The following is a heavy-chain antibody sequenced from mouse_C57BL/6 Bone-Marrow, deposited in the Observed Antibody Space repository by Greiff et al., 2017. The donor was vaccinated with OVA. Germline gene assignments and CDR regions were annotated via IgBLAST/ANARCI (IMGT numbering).Heavy chain of an antibody. CDR2: ISNGGGST. J-gene: IGHJ4*01. V-gene: IGHV5-12*01. CDR3: ARHEDAMDY. Sequence: EVQRVESGGGLVQPGGSLKLSCAASGFTFSDYYMYWVRQTPEKRLEWVAYISNGGGSTYYPDTVKGRFTISRDNAKNTLYLQMSRLKSEDTAMYYCARHEDAMDYWGQGTSVTVSS. CDR1: GFTFSDYY.